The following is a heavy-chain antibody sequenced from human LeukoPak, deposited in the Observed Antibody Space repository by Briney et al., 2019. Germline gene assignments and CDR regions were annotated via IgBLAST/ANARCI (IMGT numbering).Heavy chain of an antibody. CDR3: ARTRPYSSGWPYFDY. V-gene: IGHV1-3*01. J-gene: IGHJ4*02. D-gene: IGHD6-19*01. CDR2: INAGNGNT. CDR1: GYTFTGYY. Sequence: ASVKVSCKASGYTFTGYYMHWVRQAPGQRLEWMGWINAGNGNTKYSQKFQGRVTITRDTSASTAYMELSSLRSEDTAVYYCARTRPYSSGWPYFDYWGQGTLVTVSS.